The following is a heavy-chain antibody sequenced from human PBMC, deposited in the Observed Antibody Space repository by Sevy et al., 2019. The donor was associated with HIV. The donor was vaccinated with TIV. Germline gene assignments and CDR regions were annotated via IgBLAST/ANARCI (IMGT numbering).Heavy chain of an antibody. CDR2: FDPADGER. CDR1: GYTLTQLS. CDR3: ATTREYYQGKSGYFDY. Sequence: ASVKVSCKVSGYTLTQLSMHWVRQAPGKGLEWMGSFDPADGERIYEQKFQGRITMTEDTSTDTAYMDLSSLKSDDTAMYYCATTREYYQGKSGYFDYWGQGALVTVSS. D-gene: IGHD2-15*01. V-gene: IGHV1-24*01. J-gene: IGHJ4*02.